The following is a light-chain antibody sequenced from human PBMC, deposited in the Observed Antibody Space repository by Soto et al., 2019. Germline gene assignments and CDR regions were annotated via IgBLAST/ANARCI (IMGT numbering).Light chain of an antibody. V-gene: IGKV3-15*01. CDR2: GAS. CDR3: QQYNNWLS. J-gene: IGKJ4*01. Sequence: EIVMTQSPDTLSVSPGERASLSCRASQTVSSVHLAWYQQKRGQAPRLLIHGASTRATGIPARFSGSGSGTEFTLSISSLQSEDFAVYYCQQYNNWLSFGGGTKVDI. CDR1: QTVSSVH.